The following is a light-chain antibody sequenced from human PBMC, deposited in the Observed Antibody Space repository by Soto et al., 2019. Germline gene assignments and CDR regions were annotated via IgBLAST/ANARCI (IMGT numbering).Light chain of an antibody. CDR1: QSVSGN. CDR3: QQYNNWPPWT. CDR2: GAS. Sequence: EIVMTQSPATLSVSPGERATLSCRASQSVSGNLAWYQQKPGQAPRLLIYGASTRATGIPARFSGSGSGTDFTLTISSLQSEDFAVYYWQQYNNWPPWTFGEVTKVEIK. V-gene: IGKV3-15*01. J-gene: IGKJ1*01.